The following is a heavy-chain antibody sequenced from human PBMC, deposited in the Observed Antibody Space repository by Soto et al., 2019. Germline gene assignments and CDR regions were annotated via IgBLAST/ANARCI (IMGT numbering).Heavy chain of an antibody. CDR2: IYYTGTT. CDR3: ARSYGDYDYYFDY. Sequence: QVHLQESGPGLVKPSQTLSLTCTVSGGSVTSVDYFWTWVRQPPGKGLECIGYIYYTGTTYYNPSLESRLTMSVDRSKNQFSLDLRSMTAADTAVYYCARSYGDYDYYFDYWGQGTLVTVSS. J-gene: IGHJ4*02. D-gene: IGHD4-17*01. V-gene: IGHV4-30-4*01. CDR1: GGSVTSVDYF.